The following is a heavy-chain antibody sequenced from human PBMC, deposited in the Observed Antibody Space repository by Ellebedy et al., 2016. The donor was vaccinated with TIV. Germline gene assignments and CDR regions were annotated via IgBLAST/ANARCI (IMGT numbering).Heavy chain of an antibody. D-gene: IGHD4-17*01. J-gene: IGHJ6*02. Sequence: GESLKISCVASGFTFDSYAMHWVRPAPGKELEWVAVISYDESTKYYADAVKGRFTISRDDSKNTLYLQMNSLRPEDTAVYYCAKDSRVTTSYNYYGMDVWGQGTTVTVSS. CDR1: GFTFDSYA. V-gene: IGHV3-30-3*01. CDR2: ISYDESTK. CDR3: AKDSRVTTSYNYYGMDV.